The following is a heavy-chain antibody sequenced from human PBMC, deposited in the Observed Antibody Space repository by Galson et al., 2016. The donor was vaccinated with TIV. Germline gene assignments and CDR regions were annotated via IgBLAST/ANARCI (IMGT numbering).Heavy chain of an antibody. D-gene: IGHD2-15*01. CDR2: FDPEDGKT. J-gene: IGHJ6*03. CDR3: ARGHSGGGYYYYYYLDV. V-gene: IGHV1-24*01. Sequence: SVKVSCKVSGYTLTEVAMYWVRQAPGKGLEWMGGFDPEDGKTIYAQRFQGRVTMTEDTSTDTAYMELSSLRSEDTAVYYCARGHSGGGYYYYYYLDVWGTGTTVTVSS. CDR1: GYTLTEVA.